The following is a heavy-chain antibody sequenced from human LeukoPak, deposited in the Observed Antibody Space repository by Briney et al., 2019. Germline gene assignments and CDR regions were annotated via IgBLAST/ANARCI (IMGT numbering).Heavy chain of an antibody. V-gene: IGHV3-73*01. D-gene: IGHD2-15*01. Sequence: PGGSLRLSCAASGFTFSGSAMHWVRQASGKGLEWVGRIRSKANSYATAYAASVKGRFTISRDDSKNTAYLQMNSLKTEDTAVYYCSSRYRSGGRCYFYWGQGTLVTVSS. CDR2: IRSKANSYAT. CDR3: SSRYRSGGRCYFY. CDR1: GFTFSGSA. J-gene: IGHJ4*02.